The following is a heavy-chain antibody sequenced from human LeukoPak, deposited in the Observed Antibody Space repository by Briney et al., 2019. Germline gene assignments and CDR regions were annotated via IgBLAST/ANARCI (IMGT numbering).Heavy chain of an antibody. V-gene: IGHV4-30-4*01. CDR3: ARSNYVWGSYRPRQSDAFDI. D-gene: IGHD3-16*02. CDR2: IYYIGST. Sequence: SETLSLTCTVSGGSISSGNNYWSWIRQPPGKGLEWIGCIYYIGSTYNSPSLKSRITISVDTSKNQFSLKPSSVTAADTAVYYCARSNYVWGSYRPRQSDAFDIWGQGTMVTVSS. CDR1: GGSISSGNNY. J-gene: IGHJ3*02.